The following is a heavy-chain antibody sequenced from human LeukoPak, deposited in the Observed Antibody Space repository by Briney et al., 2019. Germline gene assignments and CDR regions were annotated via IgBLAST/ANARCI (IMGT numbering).Heavy chain of an antibody. J-gene: IGHJ4*02. V-gene: IGHV1-18*01. CDR2: ISAYNGNT. CDR3: AAGAVDIVATTGWDY. Sequence: ASMKVSCKASGYRFTSYAINWVRQAPGQGLEWMGWISAYNGNTDYAQKFQGRVTMTTDTSTSTAYMELRSLTSDDTAVYYCAAGAVDIVATTGWDYWGQGTLVTVSS. CDR1: GYRFTSYA. D-gene: IGHD5-12*01.